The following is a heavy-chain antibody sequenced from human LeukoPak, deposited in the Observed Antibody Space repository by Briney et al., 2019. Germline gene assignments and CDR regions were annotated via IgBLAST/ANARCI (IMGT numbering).Heavy chain of an antibody. J-gene: IGHJ5*02. CDR2: IYHSGST. CDR3: ARTFGHTILTGYYT. CDR1: GYSISSGYY. V-gene: IGHV4-38-2*02. Sequence: SETLSLTCTVSGYSISSGYYWGWIRQPPGNGLEWIGSIYHSGSTYYNPSLKSRVTISVDTSKNQFSLKLSSVTAADTAVYYCARTFGHTILTGYYTWGQGTLVTASS. D-gene: IGHD3-9*01.